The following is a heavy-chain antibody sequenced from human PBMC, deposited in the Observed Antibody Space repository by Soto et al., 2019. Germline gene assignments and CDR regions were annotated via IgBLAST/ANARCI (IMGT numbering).Heavy chain of an antibody. D-gene: IGHD5-18*01. V-gene: IGHV1-69*06. J-gene: IGHJ6*02. CDR3: ARDRRTGMADYYYYGMDV. CDR1: GGTFSSYA. CDR2: IIPIFGTA. Sequence: SVKVSCKASGGTFSSYAISWVRQAPGQGLEWMGGIIPIFGTANYAQKFQGRVTITADKSTSTAYMELSSLRSEDTAVYYCARDRRTGMADYYYYGMDVWGQGTTVTVSS.